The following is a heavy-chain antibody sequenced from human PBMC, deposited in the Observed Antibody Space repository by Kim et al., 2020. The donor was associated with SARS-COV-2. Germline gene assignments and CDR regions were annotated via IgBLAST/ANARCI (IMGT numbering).Heavy chain of an antibody. J-gene: IGHJ5*02. V-gene: IGHV4-61*02. CDR2: VYTSGST. CDR1: GDSINSGSYY. Sequence: SETLSLTCTVSGDSINSGSYYWSWIRQPAEKGLEWIGRVYTSGSTNYNPSLKSRVTISIDTSKNQFSLKVNSVTAADTALYYCARSSSTKDSQFDPWGQGMLVTVSS. D-gene: IGHD1-1*01. CDR3: ARSSSTKDSQFDP.